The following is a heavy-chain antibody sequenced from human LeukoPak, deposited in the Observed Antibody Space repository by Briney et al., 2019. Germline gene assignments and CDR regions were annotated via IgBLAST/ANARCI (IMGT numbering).Heavy chain of an antibody. Sequence: KPSETLSLTCSVSGGSISTNYWSWIRQPAGKGLQWIGRIYNTGNTNYSPSLESRVTMSADTSKNQFSLKLSSVTAADTAVYYCARGSFDSSGYYVFDYWGQGSLVTVSS. CDR1: GGSISTNY. J-gene: IGHJ4*02. CDR2: IYNTGNT. CDR3: ARGSFDSSGYYVFDY. D-gene: IGHD3-22*01. V-gene: IGHV4-4*07.